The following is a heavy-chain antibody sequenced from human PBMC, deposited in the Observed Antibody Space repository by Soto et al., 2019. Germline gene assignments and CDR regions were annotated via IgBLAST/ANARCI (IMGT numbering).Heavy chain of an antibody. V-gene: IGHV3-23*01. CDR3: AKTDFTYYDILTGSTCFDP. J-gene: IGHJ5*02. D-gene: IGHD3-9*01. CDR1: GLTFSSYA. Sequence: GGSLRLSCAASGLTFSSYAMSWVRQAPGKGLEWVSAISGSGGSTYYADSVKGRFTISRDNSRNTLYLQMNSLRAEDTAVYYCAKTDFTYYDILTGSTCFDPWGQGTLVTVSP. CDR2: ISGSGGST.